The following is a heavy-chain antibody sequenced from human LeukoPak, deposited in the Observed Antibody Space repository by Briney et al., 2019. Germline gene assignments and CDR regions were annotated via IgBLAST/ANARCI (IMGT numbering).Heavy chain of an antibody. CDR3: ARHATRRILYYMDV. D-gene: IGHD2-15*01. CDR1: GGSISSSNW. J-gene: IGHJ6*03. CDR2: IYHSGST. Sequence: PSETLSLTCAVSGGSISSSNWWSWVRQPPGKGLEWIGEIYHSGSTNYNPSLKSRVTISVDKSKNLFSLKLSSVTAADTAVYYCARHATRRILYYMDVWGKGTTVTISS. V-gene: IGHV4-4*02.